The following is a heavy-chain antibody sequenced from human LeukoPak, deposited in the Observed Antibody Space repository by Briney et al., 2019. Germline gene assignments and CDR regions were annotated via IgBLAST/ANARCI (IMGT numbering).Heavy chain of an antibody. CDR1: GGSFSGYY. Sequence: SETLSLTCAVYGGSFSGYYWSWIRQPPGEGLEWIGEINHSGSTNYNPSLKSRVTISVDTSKNQFSLKLSSVTAADTAVYYCARGRTIFGVVIIRWGYYFDYWGQGTLVTVSS. J-gene: IGHJ4*02. V-gene: IGHV4-34*01. D-gene: IGHD3-3*01. CDR3: ARGRTIFGVVIIRWGYYFDY. CDR2: INHSGST.